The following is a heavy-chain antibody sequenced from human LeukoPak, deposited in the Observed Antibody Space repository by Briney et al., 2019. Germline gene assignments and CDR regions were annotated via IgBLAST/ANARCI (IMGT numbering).Heavy chain of an antibody. CDR2: IKPDGSEK. Sequence: GGSLRLSCAASGFTFISYWMTWVRQAPGKGLEWVANIKPDGSEKYYADSVKGRFTISRDNSKNTLYLQMNSLRAEDTAVYYCAKDRQQGYAFDIWGQGTMVTVSS. CDR3: AKDRQQGYAFDI. D-gene: IGHD6-13*01. V-gene: IGHV3-7*01. J-gene: IGHJ3*02. CDR1: GFTFISYW.